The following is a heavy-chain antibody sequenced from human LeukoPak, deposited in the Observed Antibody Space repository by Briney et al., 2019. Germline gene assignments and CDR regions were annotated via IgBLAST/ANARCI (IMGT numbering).Heavy chain of an antibody. D-gene: IGHD2-2*01. CDR2: IYYSGST. Sequence: GSLRLSCAASGFTFSSYTMSWVRQPPGKGLEWIGSIYYSGSTYYNPSLKSRVTISVDTSKNQFSLKLSSVTAADTAVYYCAVVGGVGVYYFDYWGQGTLVTVSS. J-gene: IGHJ4*02. CDR1: GFTFSSYT. CDR3: AVVGGVGVYYFDY. V-gene: IGHV4-39*01.